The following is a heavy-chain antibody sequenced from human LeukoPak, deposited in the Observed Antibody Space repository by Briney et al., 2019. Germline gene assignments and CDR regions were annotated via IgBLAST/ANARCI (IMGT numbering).Heavy chain of an antibody. J-gene: IGHJ4*02. CDR2: INPSGGST. CDR3: ARDHRGGRGYGYGYGLD. Sequence: ASVKVSCKASGYTFTSYYMHWVRQAPGQGLEWMGIINPSGGSTSYAQKFQGRVTMTRDTSISTAYMELSRLRSDDTAVYYCARDHRGGRGYGYGYGLDWGQGTLVTVSS. V-gene: IGHV1-46*01. CDR1: GYTFTSYY. D-gene: IGHD5-18*01.